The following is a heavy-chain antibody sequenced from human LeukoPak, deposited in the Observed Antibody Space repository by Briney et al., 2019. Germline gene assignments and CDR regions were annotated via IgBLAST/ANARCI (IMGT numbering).Heavy chain of an antibody. CDR1: GGSFNGYY. V-gene: IGHV4-34*01. J-gene: IGHJ4*02. CDR3: ARTHFIISNYFDY. CDR2: INPSGRT. Sequence: SETLSLTCTVYGGSFNGYYWSWIRRPPGKGLEWIGEINPSGRTNYNPSLMSRVTISVDPSKNQFSLRLSSVTAADTAVYYCARTHFIISNYFDYWGQGTLVTVSS. D-gene: IGHD3-3*02.